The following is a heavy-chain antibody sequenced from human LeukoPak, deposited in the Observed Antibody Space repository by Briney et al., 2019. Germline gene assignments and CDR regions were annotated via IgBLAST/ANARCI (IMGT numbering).Heavy chain of an antibody. CDR3: ASMSGYYPSYYFDY. D-gene: IGHD3-3*01. CDR1: GYTFISYG. CDR2: ISAYNGNI. J-gene: IGHJ4*02. Sequence: ASVKVSCKASGYTFISYGITCVRQAPGQGLEWLGWISAYNGNIDYAQKLQGRVTLTTDTSTSTAYMEVRSLRSDDTAVYYCASMSGYYPSYYFDYWGQGTLVTVSS. V-gene: IGHV1-18*01.